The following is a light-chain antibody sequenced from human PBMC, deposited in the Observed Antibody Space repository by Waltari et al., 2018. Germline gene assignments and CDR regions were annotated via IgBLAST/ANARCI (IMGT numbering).Light chain of an antibody. Sequence: SYVLTQPPSVSVAPGKTARITWGGNNIGSKSVHWEQQKPGQAPVLVVYDDSGRPSGIPERFSGSNSGNTATLTISRVEAGGEADYYCQVWDSSSDLVVFGGGTKLTVL. CDR2: DDS. CDR1: NIGSKS. CDR3: QVWDSSSDLVV. J-gene: IGLJ2*01. V-gene: IGLV3-21*03.